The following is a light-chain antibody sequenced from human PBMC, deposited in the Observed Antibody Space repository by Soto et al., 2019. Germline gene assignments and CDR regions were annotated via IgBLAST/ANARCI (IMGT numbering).Light chain of an antibody. CDR2: DAS. V-gene: IGKV3-11*01. CDR3: QQRTNWPSST. Sequence: EVVLTQSPATLSLSPGERATLSCRASQSVRTYLAWYQQKPGQTPRLLIHDASSRATGIPASFSGSGSGTDLTLTISSLEPEDSAVYYCQQRTNWPSSTFGQGTRLEI. J-gene: IGKJ5*01. CDR1: QSVRTY.